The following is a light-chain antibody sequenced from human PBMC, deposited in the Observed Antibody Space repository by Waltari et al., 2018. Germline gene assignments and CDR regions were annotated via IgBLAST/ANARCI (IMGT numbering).Light chain of an antibody. Sequence: DIQMTQSPSSLSASVGDRVTITCQASQDIRKNLNWFQQKPGKAPQVLIFDASNSPAAVPTRVSGSGSGTDFDFNISSLQAEDIGTYCCQQYANLPLPFGGGTRVEIK. CDR3: QQYANLPLP. V-gene: IGKV1-33*01. CDR2: DAS. J-gene: IGKJ4*01. CDR1: QDIRKN.